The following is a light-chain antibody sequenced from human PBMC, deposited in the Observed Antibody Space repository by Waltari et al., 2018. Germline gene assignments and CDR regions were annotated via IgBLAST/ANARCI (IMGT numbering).Light chain of an antibody. V-gene: IGKV3-11*01. Sequence: DIVLTQSPATLSLSPGERATLSCRASQSVSSYLAWYQQKPGQAPRLLIYDASNRATGIPARFIGSGSGTDFTLTISSLEPEDFAVYYCQQRSNWPPLFTFGPGTKVDIK. CDR1: QSVSSY. J-gene: IGKJ3*01. CDR3: QQRSNWPPLFT. CDR2: DAS.